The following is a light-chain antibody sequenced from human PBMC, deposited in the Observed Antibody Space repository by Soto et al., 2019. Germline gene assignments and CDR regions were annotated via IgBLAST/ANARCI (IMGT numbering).Light chain of an antibody. J-gene: IGLJ1*01. Sequence: SVLTQPPSVSAAPGQKVTISCSGSSSNIGGNSVSWYLQLPGTAPKLPIYDDNKRPSGIPDRFSGSKSGTSATLGITGFQTGDEADYYCGSWDSSLSAYVFGTGTKVTVL. CDR2: DDN. CDR1: SSNIGGNS. V-gene: IGLV1-51*01. CDR3: GSWDSSLSAYV.